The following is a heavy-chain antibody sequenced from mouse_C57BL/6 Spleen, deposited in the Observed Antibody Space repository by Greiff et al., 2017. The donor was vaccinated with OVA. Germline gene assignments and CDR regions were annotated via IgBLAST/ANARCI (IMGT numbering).Heavy chain of an antibody. CDR1: GFTFTDYY. CDR2: IRNKANGYTT. V-gene: IGHV7-3*01. J-gene: IGHJ3*01. CDR3: ARSFDGYFPWLAY. Sequence: EVKLVESGGGLVQPGGSLSLSCAASGFTFTDYYMSWVRQPPGKALEWLGFIRNKANGYTTEYSASVKGRFTISRDNSQSILYLQMNALRAEDSATYYCARSFDGYFPWLAYWGQGTLVTVSA. D-gene: IGHD2-3*01.